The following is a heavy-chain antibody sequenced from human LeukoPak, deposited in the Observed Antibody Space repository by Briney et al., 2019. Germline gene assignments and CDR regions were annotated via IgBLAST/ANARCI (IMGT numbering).Heavy chain of an antibody. J-gene: IGHJ4*02. Sequence: GGSLRLSCAASGFTFSSYSMNWVRQAPGKGLEWVSSISSSSSYISYADSVKGRFTISRDNAKNSLYLQMNSLRAEDTAVCYCARVGSYGYPSHFDYWGQGTLVTVSS. CDR3: ARVGSYGYPSHFDY. V-gene: IGHV3-21*01. D-gene: IGHD5-18*01. CDR1: GFTFSSYS. CDR2: ISSSSSYI.